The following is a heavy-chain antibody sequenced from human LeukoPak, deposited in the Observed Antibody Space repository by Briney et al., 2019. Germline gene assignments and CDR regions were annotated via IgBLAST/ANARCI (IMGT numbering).Heavy chain of an antibody. CDR1: GFTFSSYA. CDR2: ISGSGGST. V-gene: IGHV3-23*01. CDR3: AKDHDDNPTADHYYYYYGMDV. Sequence: GGSLRLSCAASGFTFSSYAMSWVRQAPGKELEWVSAISGSGGSTYYADSVKGRFTISRDNSKNTLYLQMNSLRAEDTAVYYCAKDHDDNPTADHYYYYYGMDVWGQGTTVTVSS. J-gene: IGHJ6*02. D-gene: IGHD1-1*01.